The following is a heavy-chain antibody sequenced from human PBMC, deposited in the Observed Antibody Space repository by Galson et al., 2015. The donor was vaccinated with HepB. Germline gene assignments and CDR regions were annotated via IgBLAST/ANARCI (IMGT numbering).Heavy chain of an antibody. Sequence: SVKTSCKASGYTFTSYGISWVRQAPGQGLEWMGWISAYNGNTNYAQQLQGRVTMTTDTSTSTAYMELRSLRSDDTAVYYCARDGAADIVVVPLLERNGMDVWGQGTTVTVSS. V-gene: IGHV1-18*04. CDR3: ARDGAADIVVVPLLERNGMDV. J-gene: IGHJ6*02. CDR1: GYTFTSYG. CDR2: ISAYNGNT. D-gene: IGHD2-2*01.